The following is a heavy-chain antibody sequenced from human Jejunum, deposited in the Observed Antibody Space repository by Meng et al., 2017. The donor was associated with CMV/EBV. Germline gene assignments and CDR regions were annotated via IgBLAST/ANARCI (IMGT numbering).Heavy chain of an antibody. V-gene: IGHV1-3*04. CDR1: GYTFTRDA. CDR3: ARGVVGTGN. D-gene: IGHD1-1*01. CDR2: INSGDGDT. Sequence: KVSCKASGYTFTRDAVYWVRQAPGQGLEWMGWINSGDGDTKYSQKFQDRVTITRDISANIVYLELSSLRFEDTAMYYCARGVVGTGNWGQGTLVTVSS. J-gene: IGHJ1*01.